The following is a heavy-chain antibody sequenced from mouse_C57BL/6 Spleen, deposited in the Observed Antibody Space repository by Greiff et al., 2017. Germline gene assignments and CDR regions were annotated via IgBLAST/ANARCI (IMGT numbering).Heavy chain of an antibody. CDR1: GYTFTSYW. V-gene: IGHV1-53*01. CDR3: ARSGSREYYFDY. J-gene: IGHJ2*01. CDR2: INPSNGGT. Sequence: QVHVKQPGTELVKPGASVKLSCKASGYTFTSYWMPWVKQRPGQGLEWIGNINPSNGGTNYNEKFKSKATLTVDKSSSTAYVQLSSLTSEDSAVYSGARSGSREYYFDYWGQGTTLTVSS. D-gene: IGHD1-1*01.